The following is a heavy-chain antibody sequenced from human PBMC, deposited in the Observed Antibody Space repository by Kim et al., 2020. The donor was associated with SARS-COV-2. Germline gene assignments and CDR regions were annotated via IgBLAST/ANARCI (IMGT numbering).Heavy chain of an antibody. J-gene: IGHJ3*01. CDR3: ARIKAAASTGDAFDV. D-gene: IGHD6-25*01. CDR1: GFTLSSYA. V-gene: IGHV3-30*04. CDR2: ISYDGNNQ. Sequence: GGSLRLSCVASGFTLSSYAMHWVRQAPGKGLEWLAIISYDGNNQYYADSVRGRSTISRDISKNTLLLQMNSLRGDDTSTYYCARIKAAASTGDAFDVWGQGTMVIVSS.